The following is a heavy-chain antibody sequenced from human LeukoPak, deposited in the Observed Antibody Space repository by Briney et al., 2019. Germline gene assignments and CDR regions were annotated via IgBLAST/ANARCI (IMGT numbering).Heavy chain of an antibody. V-gene: IGHV4-30-4*08. CDR1: GGSISSGSYY. Sequence: SETLSLTCTVSGGSISSGSYYWSWIRQPPGKGLEWIGYIYYSGSTYYNPSLKSRVTISVDTSKNQFSLKLSSVTAADTAVYYCARSSDYYDSSGPMHAFDIWGQGTMVTVSS. J-gene: IGHJ3*02. D-gene: IGHD3-22*01. CDR3: ARSSDYYDSSGPMHAFDI. CDR2: IYYSGST.